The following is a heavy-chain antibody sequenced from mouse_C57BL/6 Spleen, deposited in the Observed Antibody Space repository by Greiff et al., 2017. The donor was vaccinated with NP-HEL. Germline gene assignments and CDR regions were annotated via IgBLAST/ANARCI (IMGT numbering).Heavy chain of an antibody. V-gene: IGHV1-22*01. CDR3: ARTHYYGSSYYFDY. CDR1: GYTFTDYN. CDR2: INPNNGGT. Sequence: VQLKESGPELVKPGASVKMSCKASGYTFTDYNMHWVKQSHGKSLEWLGYINPNNGGTSYNQKFKGKATLTVNKSSSTAYMELRSLTSEDSAVYYCARTHYYGSSYYFDYWGQGTTLTVSS. D-gene: IGHD1-1*01. J-gene: IGHJ2*01.